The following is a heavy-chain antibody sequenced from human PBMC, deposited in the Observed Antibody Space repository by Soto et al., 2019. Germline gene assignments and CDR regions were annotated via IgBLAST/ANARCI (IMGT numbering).Heavy chain of an antibody. V-gene: IGHV3-15*01. J-gene: IGHJ5*02. D-gene: IGHD1-26*01. CDR2: IKSKTDGGTT. Sequence: GGSLRLSCAASGFTFTNAWMSWVRQAPGKGLEWVGRIKSKTDGGTTDYAETVIDRFTISRDDSKNTLYLQMNSLKIYGTGMYYCGTPSGSWFDPWGQGTLVTVSS. CDR1: GFTFTNAW. CDR3: GTPSGSWFDP.